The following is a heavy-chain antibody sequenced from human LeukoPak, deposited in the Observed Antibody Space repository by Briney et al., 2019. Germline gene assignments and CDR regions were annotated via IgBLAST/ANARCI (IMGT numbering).Heavy chain of an antibody. J-gene: IGHJ4*02. CDR1: GFTFSSYS. D-gene: IGHD2-2*01. CDR2: ISSSSSYI. Sequence: PGGSLRLSCAASGFTFSSYSMNWVRQAPGKGLEWVSSISSSSSYIYYADSVKGRFTISRDNAKNSLYLQMNSLRAEDTAVYYCAKGTSHFFDYWGQGTLVTVSS. V-gene: IGHV3-21*01. CDR3: AKGTSHFFDY.